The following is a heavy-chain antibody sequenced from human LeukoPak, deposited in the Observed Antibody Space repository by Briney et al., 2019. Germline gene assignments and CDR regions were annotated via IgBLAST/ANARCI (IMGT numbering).Heavy chain of an antibody. D-gene: IGHD2-21*01. V-gene: IGHV3-74*01. J-gene: IGHJ4*02. CDR3: AKPTSIVVTDGGFDY. CDR1: GFSFSSYW. CDR2: IKSDGSTT. Sequence: PGGSLRLSCAASGFSFSSYWMHWVRQAPGKGLVWVSRIKSDGSTTNYADSVKGRFTISRDNSKNTLYLQMNSLRAEDTAVYYCAKPTSIVVTDGGFDYWGQGTLVTVSS.